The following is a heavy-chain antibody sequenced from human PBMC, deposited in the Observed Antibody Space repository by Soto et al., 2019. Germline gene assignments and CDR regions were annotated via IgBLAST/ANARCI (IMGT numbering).Heavy chain of an antibody. CDR1: GYTFTSYG. CDR3: ARDSEGYDFWSGKPPPPYYYYYGMDV. Sequence: GASVKVSCKASGYTFTSYGISWVRQAPGQGLEWMGWISAFFGNTNYAQKFQGRVTITTDESTSTAYMELSSLRSEDTAVYYCARDSEGYDFWSGKPPPPYYYYYGMDVWGQGTTVTVSS. CDR2: ISAFFGNT. J-gene: IGHJ6*02. D-gene: IGHD3-3*01. V-gene: IGHV1-18*01.